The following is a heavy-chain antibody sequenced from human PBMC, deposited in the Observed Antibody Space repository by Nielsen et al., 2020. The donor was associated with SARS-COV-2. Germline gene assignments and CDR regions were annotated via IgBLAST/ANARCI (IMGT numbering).Heavy chain of an antibody. CDR1: GGSISSYY. CDR2: IYYSGST. D-gene: IGHD4-17*01. CDR3: ARVGDYGDHHY. V-gene: IGHV4-59*13. J-gene: IGHJ4*02. Sequence: SETLSLTCTVSGGSISSYYWSWIRQPPGKGLEWIGYIYYSGSTNYNPSLKSRVTISVDTSKNQFSLKLSSVTAADTAVYYCARVGDYGDHHYWGQGTLVTVSS.